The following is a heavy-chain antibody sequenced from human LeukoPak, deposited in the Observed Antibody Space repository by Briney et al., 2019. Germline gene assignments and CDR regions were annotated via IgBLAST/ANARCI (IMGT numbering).Heavy chain of an antibody. CDR3: AKDIRGSTSWYGLDY. CDR1: GFTFDDYA. J-gene: IGHJ4*02. CDR2: ISWDGGST. V-gene: IGHV3-43D*03. D-gene: IGHD6-13*01. Sequence: GGSLRLSCAASGFTFDDYAMHWVRQAPGKGLEWVSLISWDGGSTHYADSVKGRFTISRDNSKNSLYLQVNSLRAEDTALYYCAKDIRGSTSWYGLDYWGQGTLVTVSS.